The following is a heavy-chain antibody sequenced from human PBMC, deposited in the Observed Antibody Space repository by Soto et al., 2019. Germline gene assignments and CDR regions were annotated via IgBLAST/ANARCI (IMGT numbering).Heavy chain of an antibody. CDR2: INHSGGT. CDR3: ARTPLDY. Sequence: PSETLSLTCAVYGGSFSGYYRSWIRQPPGKGLEWIGEINHSGGTNYNPSLKSRVTISVDTSKNQFSLKLSSVTAADTAVYYCARTPLDYWGQGTLVTVSS. CDR1: GGSFSGYY. V-gene: IGHV4-34*01. J-gene: IGHJ4*02.